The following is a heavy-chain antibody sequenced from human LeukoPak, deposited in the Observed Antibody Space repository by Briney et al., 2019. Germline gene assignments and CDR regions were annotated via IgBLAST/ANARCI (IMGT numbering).Heavy chain of an antibody. Sequence: QSGGSLRLSCAASGFPFSSYEMNWVRQAPGKRLQWVSYISSSGNKIYYAASVKGRFTISRDNAKNPLYLQIDSLRAEDTAVYYCARGQRPQYTSTWDNWFDPWGQGTQVTVSS. V-gene: IGHV3-48*03. J-gene: IGHJ5*02. CDR3: ARGQRPQYTSTWDNWFDP. CDR2: ISSSGNKI. CDR1: GFPFSSYE. D-gene: IGHD2-2*01.